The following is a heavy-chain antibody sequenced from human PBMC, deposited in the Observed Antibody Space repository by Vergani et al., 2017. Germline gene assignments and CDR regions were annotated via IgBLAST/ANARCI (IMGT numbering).Heavy chain of an antibody. V-gene: IGHV4-59*06. CDR2: IYYSGST. D-gene: IGHD6-13*01. Sequence: QVQLQESGPGLVKPSETLSLTCTVSGGSISSYYWSWIRQHPGKGLEWIGYIYYSGSTYYNPSLKSRVTISVDTSKNQFSLKLSSVTAADTAVYYCARAPYSSSWVYYFDYWGQGTLVTVSS. J-gene: IGHJ4*02. CDR1: GGSISSYY. CDR3: ARAPYSSSWVYYFDY.